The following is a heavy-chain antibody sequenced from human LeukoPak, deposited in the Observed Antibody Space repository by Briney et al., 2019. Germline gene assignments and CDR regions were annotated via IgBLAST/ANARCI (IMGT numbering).Heavy chain of an antibody. CDR1: GDSINSLDL. Sequence: PETLSLTCTVSGDSINSLDLWSWVRQPPGKGLEWIGEMYLSGTTHSNPSVKSRVTISIDKSKNQFFLNLSSVTAADTAVYYCAGLVGRYSSGLYYYYFDYWGQGTLVTVS. CDR3: AGLVGRYSSGLYYYYFDY. CDR2: MYLSGTT. D-gene: IGHD3-22*01. J-gene: IGHJ4*02. V-gene: IGHV4-4*03.